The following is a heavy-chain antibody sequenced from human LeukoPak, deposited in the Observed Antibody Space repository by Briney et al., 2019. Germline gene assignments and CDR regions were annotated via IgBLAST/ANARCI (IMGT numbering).Heavy chain of an antibody. D-gene: IGHD5-12*01. CDR1: GYTFTSYY. CDR3: ARGGILATPLDY. J-gene: IGHJ4*02. Sequence: RASVKVSCKASGYTFTSYYMHWVRQAPGQGLEWMGIINPSGGSTSYAQKFQGRVTMTRNTSTSTVYMELSSLRSEDTALYFCARGGILATPLDYWGQGTLVTVSS. V-gene: IGHV1-46*01. CDR2: INPSGGST.